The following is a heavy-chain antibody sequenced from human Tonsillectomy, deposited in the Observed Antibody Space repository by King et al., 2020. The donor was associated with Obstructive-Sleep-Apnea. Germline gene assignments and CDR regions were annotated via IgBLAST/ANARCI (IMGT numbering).Heavy chain of an antibody. CDR1: GFTFSNAW. V-gene: IGHV3-15*01. CDR2: IKSKTDGGTT. CDR3: TTDWDDYGSGPPGWFDP. J-gene: IGHJ5*02. Sequence: VQLVESGGGLVKPGGSLRLSCAASGFTFSNAWMIWVRQAPGKGLEWVGRIKSKTDGGTTDYAAPVKGRFTISRDDSKNTLYLQMNSLKTEDTAVYYCTTDWDDYGSGPPGWFDPWGQGTLVTVSS. D-gene: IGHD3-10*01.